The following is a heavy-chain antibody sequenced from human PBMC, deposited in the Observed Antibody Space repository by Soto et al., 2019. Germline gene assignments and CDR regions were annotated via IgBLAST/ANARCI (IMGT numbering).Heavy chain of an antibody. CDR1: VFTFSNYD. J-gene: IGHJ4*02. D-gene: IGHD2-15*01. Sequence: GGSLILSCASSVFTFSNYDMHWVRQAPGKGLDWVAVISYDGSNKYYADSVRGRFTISRDNSKNTLYLQMNSLRADDTAVYYCAKAAATYYCSGGYCYNYYFDSWGQGTMVTVSS. V-gene: IGHV3-30*18. CDR2: ISYDGSNK. CDR3: AKAAATYYCSGGYCYNYYFDS.